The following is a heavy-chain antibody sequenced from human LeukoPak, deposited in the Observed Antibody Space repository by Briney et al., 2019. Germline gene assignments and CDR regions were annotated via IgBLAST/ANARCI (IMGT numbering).Heavy chain of an antibody. Sequence: GGSLRLSCAASGFTFSSYDMHWVRQATGKGLEWVSAIGTAGDTYYPGSVKGRFTISRENAKNSLYLQMNSLRAGDTAVYYCARALLFSAGGAFDIWGQGTMVTVPS. V-gene: IGHV3-13*01. CDR1: GFTFSSYD. CDR3: ARALLFSAGGAFDI. D-gene: IGHD1-26*01. J-gene: IGHJ3*02. CDR2: IGTAGDT.